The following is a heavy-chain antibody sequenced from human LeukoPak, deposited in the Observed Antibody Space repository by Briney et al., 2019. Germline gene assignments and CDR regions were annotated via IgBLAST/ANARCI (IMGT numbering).Heavy chain of an antibody. CDR3: AKGYSSSYTAYMDV. CDR1: GFTFDDYA. D-gene: IGHD6-6*01. CDR2: ISWNSGSI. V-gene: IGHV3-9*03. J-gene: IGHJ6*03. Sequence: GGSLRLSCAASGFTFDDYAMHWVRQATGKGLEWVSGISWNSGSIGYADSVKGRFTISRDNAKNSLFLQMNSLRAEDMAVYYCAKGYSSSYTAYMDVWGKGTTVTFSS.